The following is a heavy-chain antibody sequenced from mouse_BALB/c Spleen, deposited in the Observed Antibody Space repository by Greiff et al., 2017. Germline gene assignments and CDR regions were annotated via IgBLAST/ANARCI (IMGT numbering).Heavy chain of an antibody. Sequence: EVHLVESGGGLVQPGGSLRLSCATSGFSFTDYYMSWVRQPPGKALEWLGFIRNKANGYTTEYSASVKGLFTISRDNSQSILYLQMNTLRAEDSTTYYYARNKARDNYDYWGQGTTLTVSS. CDR1: GFSFTDYY. CDR3: ARNKARDNYDY. D-gene: IGHD1-3*01. V-gene: IGHV7-3*02. J-gene: IGHJ2*01. CDR2: IRNKANGYTT.